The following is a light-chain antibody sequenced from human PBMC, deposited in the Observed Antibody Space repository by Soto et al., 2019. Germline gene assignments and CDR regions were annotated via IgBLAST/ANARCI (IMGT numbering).Light chain of an antibody. CDR1: QGVGSW. J-gene: IGKJ1*01. CDR3: QQANSFPWT. Sequence: DIQMTQSPSSVSAPVGDRVTITCRASQGVGSWLAWYQQKPGKAPKLLIFAASSLQSGVPSRFSGSGSGTDFTLTISSLQPEDVAIYYCQQANSFPWTFGQGTKVEIK. V-gene: IGKV1-12*01. CDR2: AAS.